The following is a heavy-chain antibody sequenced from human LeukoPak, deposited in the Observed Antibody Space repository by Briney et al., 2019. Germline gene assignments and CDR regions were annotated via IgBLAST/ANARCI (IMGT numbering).Heavy chain of an antibody. CDR1: GFTFDDYA. J-gene: IGHJ6*02. V-gene: IGHV3-9*01. CDR3: AKDLTCSGGSCYSGSVSRYYYYGMDV. CDR2: ISWNSGSI. D-gene: IGHD2-15*01. Sequence: GRSLRLSCAASGFTFDDYAMHWVRQAPGQGLEWVSGISWNSGSIGYADSVKGRFTISRDNAKNSLYLQMNSLRAEDTALYYCAKDLTCSGGSCYSGSVSRYYYYGMDVWGQGTTVTVSS.